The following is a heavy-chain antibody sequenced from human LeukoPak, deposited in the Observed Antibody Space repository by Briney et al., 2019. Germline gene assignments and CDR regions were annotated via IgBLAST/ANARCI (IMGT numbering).Heavy chain of an antibody. CDR1: GFTVSSNY. V-gene: IGHV3-53*01. J-gene: IGHJ4*02. CDR3: AKDLSRRATVTTDYFDY. Sequence: PGGSLRLSCAASGFTVSSNYMCWVSQAQGKGMEWVSVIYSGGSTYYADSVNGRFTISRDNSKNTLYLQMNSLIAEDTAVYYCAKDLSRRATVTTDYFDYWGQGTLVTVSS. CDR2: IYSGGST. D-gene: IGHD4-17*01.